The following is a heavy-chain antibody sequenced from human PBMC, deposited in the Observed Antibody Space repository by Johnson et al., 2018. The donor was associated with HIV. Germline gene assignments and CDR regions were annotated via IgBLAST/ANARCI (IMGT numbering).Heavy chain of an antibody. CDR3: ARDQYSGSHRRPGAFDI. Sequence: MLLVESGGGEVRPGGSLRLACVASGFIFDDYGLTWVRQAPGQGLEWVSGISWNGGDTGYADSVRGRCTLSRDNSKNTLYLQMNSLRAEDTAVYYCARDQYSGSHRRPGAFDIWGQGTMVTVSS. J-gene: IGHJ3*02. D-gene: IGHD1-26*01. V-gene: IGHV3-20*04. CDR2: ISWNGGDT. CDR1: GFIFDDYG.